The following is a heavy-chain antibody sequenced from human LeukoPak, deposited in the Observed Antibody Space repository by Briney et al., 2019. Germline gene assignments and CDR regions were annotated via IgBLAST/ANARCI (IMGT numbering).Heavy chain of an antibody. CDR1: GGSISSGDYY. CDR2: IYYSGST. V-gene: IGHV4-30-4*08. J-gene: IGHJ4*02. CDR3: ARSQQLVRSFDC. D-gene: IGHD6-13*01. Sequence: PSQTLSLTCTVSGGSISSGDYYWSWIRQPPGKGLEWIGYIYYSGSTYYNPSLKSRVTISLDTSKNQFSLKLNSVTAADTAFYYCARSQQLVRSFDCWGQGTLVTVSS.